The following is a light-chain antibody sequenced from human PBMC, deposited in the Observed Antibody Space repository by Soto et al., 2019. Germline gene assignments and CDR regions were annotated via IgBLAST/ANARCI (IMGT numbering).Light chain of an antibody. Sequence: EIVMTQSPATLSVPPGERVTLSCRASQSVNSNLAWYQQKPGRGPRLLIYDASTRATGIPARFSGSGSGTEFTLTISSLQSEDFAGYYWQQYNNWLRWTFGQGTKVEVK. CDR3: QQYNNWLRWT. V-gene: IGKV3-15*01. J-gene: IGKJ1*01. CDR2: DAS. CDR1: QSVNSN.